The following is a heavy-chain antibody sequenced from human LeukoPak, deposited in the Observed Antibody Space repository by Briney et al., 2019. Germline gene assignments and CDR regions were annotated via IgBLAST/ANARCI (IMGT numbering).Heavy chain of an antibody. CDR2: INAGNGNT. J-gene: IGHJ4*02. CDR1: GYTFTSYA. D-gene: IGHD3-3*01. V-gene: IGHV1-3*01. CDR3: AREGNDFWSGSPLDY. Sequence: ASVKVSCKASGYTFTSYAMHWVRQAPGQRLEWMGWINAGNGNTKYSQKFQGRVTMTRDTSTSTVYMELSSLRSEDTAVYYCAREGNDFWSGSPLDYWGQGTLVTVSS.